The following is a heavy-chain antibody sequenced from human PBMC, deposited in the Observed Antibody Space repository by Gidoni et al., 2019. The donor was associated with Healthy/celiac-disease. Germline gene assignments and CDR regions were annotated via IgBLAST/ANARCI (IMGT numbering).Heavy chain of an antibody. CDR3: ARASEYCSGGSCYSEGTGGMDV. Sequence: QVQLVQSVAEVKKPRSSVTVSCKASVGTFSSYSIGWVRQATGQGLEWMGGIIPIFGTANYAQKFQGRVTITADESTSTAYMELSSLRSEDTAVYYCARASEYCSGGSCYSEGTGGMDVWGQGTTVTVSS. J-gene: IGHJ6*02. CDR1: VGTFSSYS. V-gene: IGHV1-69*01. CDR2: IIPIFGTA. D-gene: IGHD2-15*01.